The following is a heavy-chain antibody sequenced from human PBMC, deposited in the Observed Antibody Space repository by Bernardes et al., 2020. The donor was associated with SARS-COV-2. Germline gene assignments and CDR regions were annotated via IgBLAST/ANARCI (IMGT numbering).Heavy chain of an antibody. J-gene: IGHJ4*02. CDR3: AIGAVAGTESFGF. V-gene: IGHV3-30*03. CDR2: ISYDGSQK. D-gene: IGHD6-19*01. CDR1: GFTFSNYG. Sequence: GGSLRLSCAGSGFTFSNYGMHWVRQAPGKGLEWVATISYDGSQKKYADSVKGRFTISRDNSKNTLFLQMNSLRTEDTAVHLCAIGAVAGTESFGFWGQGALVTVSS.